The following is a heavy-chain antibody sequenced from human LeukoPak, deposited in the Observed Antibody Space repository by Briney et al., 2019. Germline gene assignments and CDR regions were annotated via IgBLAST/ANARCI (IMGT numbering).Heavy chain of an antibody. CDR3: MRVHGGYDYY. Sequence: SETLSLTCTVSGGSISFNGYHWGWFRQSPGKGLELIGTFDHSGSSYYNPSLKSRGTISVDTSKNYVSLKLSSVTAADTAVYYCMRVHGGYDYYWGQGTLVTVSS. J-gene: IGHJ4*02. CDR1: GGSISFNGYH. D-gene: IGHD5-12*01. V-gene: IGHV4-39*07. CDR2: FDHSGSS.